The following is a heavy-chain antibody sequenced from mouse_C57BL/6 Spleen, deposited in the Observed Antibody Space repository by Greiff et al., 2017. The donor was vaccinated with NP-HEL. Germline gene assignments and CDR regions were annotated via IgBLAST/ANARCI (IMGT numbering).Heavy chain of an antibody. CDR3: ASSPAPYYFDY. J-gene: IGHJ2*01. CDR1: GYTFTSYW. Sequence: QVQLQQPGAELVKPGASVKLSCKASGYTFTSYWMHWVKQRPGQGLEWIGMIHPNSGSTNYNEKFKIKATLTVDKSSSTAYMQLSSLTSEDSAVYYCASSPAPYYFDYWGQGTTLTVSS. V-gene: IGHV1-64*01. CDR2: IHPNSGST.